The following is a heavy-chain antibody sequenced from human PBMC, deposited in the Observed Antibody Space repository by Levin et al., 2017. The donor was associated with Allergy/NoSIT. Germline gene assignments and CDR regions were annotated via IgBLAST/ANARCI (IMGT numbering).Heavy chain of an antibody. V-gene: IGHV3-30-3*01. Sequence: SGGSLRLSCAASGFIFSDYALHWVRQAPGKGLEWVAAITYDGTNKYYADSMKGRLSISRDSFKNTVYLQMNSLRTEDTAIYFCARVQVVGALLWWGFDIWGQGTMVTVSS. D-gene: IGHD2-15*01. CDR1: GFIFSDYA. CDR2: ITYDGTNK. J-gene: IGHJ3*02. CDR3: ARVQVVGALLWWGFDI.